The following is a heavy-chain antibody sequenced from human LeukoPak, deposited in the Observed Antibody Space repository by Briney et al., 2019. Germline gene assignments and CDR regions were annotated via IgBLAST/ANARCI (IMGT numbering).Heavy chain of an antibody. J-gene: IGHJ4*02. CDR1: GFTFSSYA. CDR3: ASGAIAAAGTGY. D-gene: IGHD6-13*01. V-gene: IGHV3-30*04. CDR2: ISYDGSNK. Sequence: GRSLRLSCAASGFTFSSYAMHWVRQAPGKGLEWVAVISYDGSNKYYADSVKGRFTISRDNSKNTLYLQMNSLRAEDTAVYYCASGAIAAAGTGYWGQGTLVTVSS.